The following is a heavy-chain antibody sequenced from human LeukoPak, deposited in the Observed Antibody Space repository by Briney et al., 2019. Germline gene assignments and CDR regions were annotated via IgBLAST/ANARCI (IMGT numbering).Heavy chain of an antibody. V-gene: IGHV4-34*01. D-gene: IGHD3-3*01. CDR1: GDSISNYY. CDR3: ARETSYYDFWSGYSPYYYYYYYMDV. CDR2: INHSGST. J-gene: IGHJ6*03. Sequence: PSETLSLTCSVSGDSISNYYWSWIRQPPGKGLEWIGEINHSGSTNYNPSLKSRVTISVDTSKNQFSLKLSSVTAADTAVYYCARETSYYDFWSGYSPYYYYYYYMDVWGKGTTVTVSS.